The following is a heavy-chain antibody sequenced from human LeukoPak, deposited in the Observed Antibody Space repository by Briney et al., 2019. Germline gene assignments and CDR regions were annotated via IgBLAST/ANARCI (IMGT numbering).Heavy chain of an antibody. J-gene: IGHJ4*02. V-gene: IGHV3-30*18. CDR2: ISYDGSNK. Sequence: GGSLRLSCAASGFTFSSYGMHWVRQAPGKGLEWVAVISYDGSNKYYADTVKGRFTISRDNSKNTLYLQMNSLRAEDTAVYYCAKGTSGFHYWGQGTLVTVSS. D-gene: IGHD6-19*01. CDR3: AKGTSGFHY. CDR1: GFTFSSYG.